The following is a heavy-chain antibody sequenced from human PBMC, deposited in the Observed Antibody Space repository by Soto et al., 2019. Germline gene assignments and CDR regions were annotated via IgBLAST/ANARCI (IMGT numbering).Heavy chain of an antibody. V-gene: IGHV5-10-1*01. Sequence: SCNGSGYTSTNHLISRIIQINRKGLEWMGRIDPSDSYTNYSPSFQGHVTISADKSISTAYLQWSSLKASDTAMYYCARLPIVVVVAATGYYYGMDVWGQGTTVTVSS. CDR1: GYTSTNHL. J-gene: IGHJ6*02. D-gene: IGHD2-15*01. CDR3: ARLPIVVVVAATGYYYGMDV. CDR2: IDPSDSYT.